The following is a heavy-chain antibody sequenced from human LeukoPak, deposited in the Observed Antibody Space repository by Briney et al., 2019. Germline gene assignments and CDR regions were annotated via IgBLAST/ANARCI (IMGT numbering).Heavy chain of an antibody. D-gene: IGHD3-22*01. CDR1: GASISSYY. CDR3: ARDTVTLIVNHAFDI. J-gene: IGHJ3*02. V-gene: IGHV4-59*01. Sequence: SETLSLTCTVCGASISSYYWSWIRQPTGKGVEGIGYIYYSGRTDYNPSLKCRVTISVDTSKNQFSLKMSSVTAADTAVYYCARDTVTLIVNHAFDIWGQGTMVTVSS. CDR2: IYYSGRT.